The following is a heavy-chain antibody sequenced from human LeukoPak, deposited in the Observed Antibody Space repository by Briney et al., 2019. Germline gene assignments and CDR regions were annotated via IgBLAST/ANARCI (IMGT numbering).Heavy chain of an antibody. V-gene: IGHV3-48*01. J-gene: IGHJ4*02. CDR3: AKRRYDSSGHFDS. D-gene: IGHD3-22*01. CDR2: ISGSGSSI. CDR1: GFTFSSYS. Sequence: GGSLRLSCAASGFTFSSYSMNWVRQAPGKGLEWVSYISGSGSSIYYADSVKGRFTISRDNAKNSLYLQMSSLRAEDTAVYYCAKRRYDSSGHFDSWGQGTLVTVSS.